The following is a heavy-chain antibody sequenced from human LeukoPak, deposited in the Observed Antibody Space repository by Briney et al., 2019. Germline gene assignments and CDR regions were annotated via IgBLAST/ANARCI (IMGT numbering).Heavy chain of an antibody. V-gene: IGHV3-30*18. CDR1: GFTFSSYG. J-gene: IGHJ4*02. Sequence: PGRSLRLSCAASGFTFSSYGMHWVRQAPGKGLEWVAVISYDGSNKYYADSVKGRFTISRDNSKNTLYLQMNSLRAEDTAVYYCAKGTNGYDSSGCDYWGQGTLVTVSS. D-gene: IGHD3-22*01. CDR3: AKGTNGYDSSGCDY. CDR2: ISYDGSNK.